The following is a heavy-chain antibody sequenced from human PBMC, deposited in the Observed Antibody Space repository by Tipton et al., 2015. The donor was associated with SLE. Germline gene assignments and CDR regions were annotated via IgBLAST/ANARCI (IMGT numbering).Heavy chain of an antibody. CDR3: ARETTGDTYYSYGMDV. J-gene: IGHJ6*02. Sequence: LRLSCTVSGGSISSYYWSWIRQPPGKGLEWIGYIYCSGSTNYNPSLKSRVTISVDTSKNQFSLNLSSVTAADTAVYYCARETTGDTYYSYGMDVWGQGTTVTVSS. CDR1: GGSISSYY. D-gene: IGHD7-27*01. CDR2: IYCSGST. V-gene: IGHV4-59*01.